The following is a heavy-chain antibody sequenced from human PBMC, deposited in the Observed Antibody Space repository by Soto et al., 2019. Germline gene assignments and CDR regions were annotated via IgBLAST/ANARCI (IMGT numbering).Heavy chain of an antibody. J-gene: IGHJ4*02. CDR2: ISAYNGNT. CDR3: ARDKTYYYDSSGRTKDY. Sequence: ASVKVSCKASGYTFTSYGISWVRQAPGQGLEWMGWISAYNGNTNYAQKLQGRVTMTTDTSTSTAYMELRSLRSDDTAVYYCARDKTYYYDSSGRTKDYWGQGTLVTVSS. V-gene: IGHV1-18*01. D-gene: IGHD3-22*01. CDR1: GYTFTSYG.